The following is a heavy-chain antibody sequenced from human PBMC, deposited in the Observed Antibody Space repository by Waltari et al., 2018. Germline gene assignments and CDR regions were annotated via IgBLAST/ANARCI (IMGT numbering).Heavy chain of an antibody. CDR2: ISNSGSTV. CDR1: GFTFSNYE. Sequence: EVQVVESGGGLVQPGGSLRLSCAASGFTFSNYELNWVRQAPGKGLEWVSYISNSGSTVYYADSVKGRFTISRDNAKNSLYLEMNSLRAEDTAVYYCARPSTEYYYYYYYMDVWGKGITVTVS. V-gene: IGHV3-48*03. CDR3: ARPSTEYYYYYYYMDV. J-gene: IGHJ6*03.